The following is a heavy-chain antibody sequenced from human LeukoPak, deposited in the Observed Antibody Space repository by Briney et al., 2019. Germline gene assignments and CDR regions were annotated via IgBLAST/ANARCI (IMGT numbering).Heavy chain of an antibody. J-gene: IGHJ4*02. CDR2: ISGSGGST. CDR3: AKATRGVVPAAAFGY. V-gene: IGHV3-23*01. Sequence: GGSLRLSCAASGFTFSSYAMSWVRQAPGKGLEWVSAISGSGGSTYYADSVKGRFTISRDNSKNTLYLQMNSQRAEDTAVYYCAKATRGVVPAAAFGYWGQGTLVTVSS. CDR1: GFTFSSYA. D-gene: IGHD2-2*01.